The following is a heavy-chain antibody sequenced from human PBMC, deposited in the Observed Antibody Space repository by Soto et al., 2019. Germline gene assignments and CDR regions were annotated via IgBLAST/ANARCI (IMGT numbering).Heavy chain of an antibody. CDR1: GGSISSGGYF. V-gene: IGHV4-31*03. D-gene: IGHD2-15*01. J-gene: IGHJ6*03. Sequence: QGKLQESGPGLVKLSQTLSRTCTVSGGSISSGGYFWSWIRKHPGKGLEWIGYISYSGSTYYKPSLKSRVTISVDTSKNHFSLRLSSVTAAYTAVYYCARVFSWAYCSGGSCRHMDVWGKGTTVTVSS. CDR2: ISYSGST. CDR3: ARVFSWAYCSGGSCRHMDV.